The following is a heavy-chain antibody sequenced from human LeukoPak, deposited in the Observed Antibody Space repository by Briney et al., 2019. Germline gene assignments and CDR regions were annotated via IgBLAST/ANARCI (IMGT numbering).Heavy chain of an antibody. D-gene: IGHD3-10*01. CDR2: IYYTGNT. J-gene: IGHJ6*03. CDR3: ARHDSYGSGSYLSFEDYYYYYYMDV. V-gene: IGHV4-39*01. Sequence: PSETLSLTCTVSGVSISSSNSYWGWIRQPPGKGLEWIGSIYYTGNTYYNASLKSRVTISIDTSKNQISLRLTSVTAPDTAVYCCARHDSYGSGSYLSFEDYYYYYYMDVWGKGTTVTISS. CDR1: GVSISSSNSY.